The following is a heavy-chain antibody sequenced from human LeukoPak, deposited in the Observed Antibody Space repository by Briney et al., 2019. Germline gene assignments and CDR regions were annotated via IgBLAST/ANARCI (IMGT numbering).Heavy chain of an antibody. CDR3: ARRARATAGGDYFDY. D-gene: IGHD6-13*01. J-gene: IGHJ4*02. CDR2: VYYSGST. Sequence: PSETLSLTCTVSGGSINNYYWTWIRQPPGKGLEWIGFVYYSGSTNYNPSLKSRVTISLDTSRNQFSLKLSSVTAADTAVYYCARRARATAGGDYFDYWGQGTLVTVSS. V-gene: IGHV4-59*08. CDR1: GGSINNYY.